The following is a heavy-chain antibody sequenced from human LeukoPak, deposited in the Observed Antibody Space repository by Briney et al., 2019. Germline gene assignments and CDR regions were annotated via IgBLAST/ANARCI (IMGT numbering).Heavy chain of an antibody. CDR2: IATGGNTI. J-gene: IGHJ4*02. V-gene: IGHV3-48*01. D-gene: IGHD6-19*01. Sequence: GGSLRLSCAASGFTFSGYIMNWVRQAPGKGPEWVSLIATGGNTIYYADSVKGRFTVSGDNAKNSLYLQMNSLRAEDTAVYYCARDQWLDFWGQGTLVTVSS. CDR1: GFTFSGYI. CDR3: ARDQWLDF.